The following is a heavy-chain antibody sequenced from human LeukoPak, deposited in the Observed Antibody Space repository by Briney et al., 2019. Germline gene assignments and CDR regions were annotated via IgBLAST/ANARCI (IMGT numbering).Heavy chain of an antibody. V-gene: IGHV5-51*01. CDR1: GYSFTRYW. D-gene: IGHD6-19*01. Sequence: GESLKISCKCSGYSFTRYWIGWVRQMPGKGLEWMGIISPGDSDTRYSPSFQGQVTISADKSITTAYLQWSSLKASDTAMYYCARQEVAVAGDYYYYNMDIWGQGTPVTVSS. CDR3: ARQEVAVAGDYYYYNMDI. CDR2: ISPGDSDT. J-gene: IGHJ6*02.